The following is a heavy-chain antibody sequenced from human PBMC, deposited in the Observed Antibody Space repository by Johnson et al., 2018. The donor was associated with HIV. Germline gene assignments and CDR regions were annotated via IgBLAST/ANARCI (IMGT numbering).Heavy chain of an antibody. CDR3: AKVGFSVTMIVGRRGRSNAFDI. CDR1: GFTFDDYG. D-gene: IGHD3-22*01. J-gene: IGHJ3*02. V-gene: IGHV3-20*04. Sequence: VQLVESGGGVVQPGGSLRVSCAASGFTFDDYGMNWVRQAPGKGLEWVSGINWHGDRTGYADSVKGRFTISRDNSQNTLYLQMNSLRAEDTAVYYCAKVGFSVTMIVGRRGRSNAFDIWGQGTMVTVSS. CDR2: INWHGDRT.